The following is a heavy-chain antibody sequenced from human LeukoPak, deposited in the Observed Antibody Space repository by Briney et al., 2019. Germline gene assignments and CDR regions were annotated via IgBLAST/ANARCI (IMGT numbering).Heavy chain of an antibody. J-gene: IGHJ4*02. V-gene: IGHV3-30-3*01. D-gene: IGHD3-9*01. Sequence: PGRSLRLSCAASGFTFGSYAMHWVRQAPGKGLEWVAVISYDGSNKYYADSVKGRFTISRDNSKNTLYLQMNSLRAEDTAVYYCARGFDFDWLLDYYFDYWGQGTLVTVSS. CDR2: ISYDGSNK. CDR3: ARGFDFDWLLDYYFDY. CDR1: GFTFGSYA.